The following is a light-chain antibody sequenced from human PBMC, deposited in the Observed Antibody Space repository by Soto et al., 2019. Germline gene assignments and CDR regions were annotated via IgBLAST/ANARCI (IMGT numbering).Light chain of an antibody. J-gene: IGLJ1*01. CDR3: SSYTSSSKV. CDR2: DVS. Sequence: QSVLTQPAPVSGSPGQPITISCTGTSSDVGGYNYVSWYQQHPGKAPKLMIYDVSNRPSGVSNRFSGSKSGNTASLTISGLQAEDEADYYCSSYTSSSKVFGTGTKVTVL. V-gene: IGLV2-14*01. CDR1: SSDVGGYNY.